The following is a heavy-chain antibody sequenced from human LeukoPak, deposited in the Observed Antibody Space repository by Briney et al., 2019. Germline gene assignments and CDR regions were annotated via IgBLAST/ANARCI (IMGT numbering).Heavy chain of an antibody. CDR1: GGSFSGYY. Sequence: SETLSLTCAVYGGSFSGYYWSWIRQPPGKGLEWIGEINHSGSTNYNPSLKSRVTISVDTSKNQFSLKLSSVTAADTAVYYCARARYCSSTSCYYWFDPWGQGTLVTVSS. V-gene: IGHV4-34*01. D-gene: IGHD2-2*01. CDR3: ARARYCSSTSCYYWFDP. J-gene: IGHJ5*02. CDR2: INHSGST.